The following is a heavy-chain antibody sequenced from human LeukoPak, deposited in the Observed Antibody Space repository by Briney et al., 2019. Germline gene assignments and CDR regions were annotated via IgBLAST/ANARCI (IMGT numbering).Heavy chain of an antibody. Sequence: PSETLSLTCAVYGGSFSGYYWSWIRQPPGKGLEWIGEINHSGSTNYNPSLKSRVTISVDTSKNQFSLKLSSVTAADTAVYYCARGGPINYYASSGYYYWGQGTLVTVSS. V-gene: IGHV4-34*01. D-gene: IGHD3-22*01. CDR3: ARGGPINYYASSGYYY. CDR2: INHSGST. J-gene: IGHJ4*02. CDR1: GGSFSGYY.